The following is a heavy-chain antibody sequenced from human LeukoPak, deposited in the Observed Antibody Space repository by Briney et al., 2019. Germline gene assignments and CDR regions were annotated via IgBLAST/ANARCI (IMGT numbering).Heavy chain of an antibody. J-gene: IGHJ4*01. CDR1: GFTFSTYI. CDR3: LRGDVRDY. CDR2: ISSTSSST. Sequence: GGSLRLSCAASGFTFSTYIMNWVRQAPGKGLEWVSSISSTSSSTHFADSAKGRFTISRDNAKNSLYLQMNSLRAEDAAVYYCLRGDVRDYWGHGTLVTVSS. D-gene: IGHD2-21*01. V-gene: IGHV3-21*01.